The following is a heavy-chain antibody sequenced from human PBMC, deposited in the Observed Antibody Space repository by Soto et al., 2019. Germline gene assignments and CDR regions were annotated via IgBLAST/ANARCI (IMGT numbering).Heavy chain of an antibody. J-gene: IGHJ4*02. Sequence: LRLSCAASVFAFTDYALNWVRQAPGKGLEWVAVVSYDGSNKYYADSVKGRFTISRDNSKNTLSLQMNSLRPEDTAVYYCVSPEGSYSSSWFLFDHWGQGALVTVSS. CDR1: VFAFTDYA. D-gene: IGHD6-13*01. CDR2: VSYDGSNK. CDR3: VSPEGSYSSSWFLFDH. V-gene: IGHV3-30-3*01.